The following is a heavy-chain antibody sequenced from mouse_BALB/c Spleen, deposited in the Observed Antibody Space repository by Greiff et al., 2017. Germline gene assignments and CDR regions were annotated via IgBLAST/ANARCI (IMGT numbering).Heavy chain of an antibody. CDR1: GFTFTDYY. Sequence: EVQVVESGGGLVQPGGSLRLSCATSGFTFTDYYMSWVRQPPGKALEWLGFIRNKANGYTTEYSASVKGRFTISRDNSQSILYLQMNTLRAEDSATYYCARDGYYWFAYWGQGTLVTVSA. J-gene: IGHJ3*01. V-gene: IGHV7-3*02. D-gene: IGHD2-3*01. CDR2: IRNKANGYTT. CDR3: ARDGYYWFAY.